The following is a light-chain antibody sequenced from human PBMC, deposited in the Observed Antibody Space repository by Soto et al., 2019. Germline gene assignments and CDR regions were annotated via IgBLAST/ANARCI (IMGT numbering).Light chain of an antibody. V-gene: IGLV1-44*01. CDR2: SSS. CDR3: AAWDDSLNAVV. Sequence: QSALTQPPSASGAPGQRVTISCSGSNSNIGTTTVNWYQHVPGTAPKLLIYSSSQRPSGVPDRFSGSRSGTSASLAISGLQSEDGADYYCAAWDDSLNAVVFGGGTKLTVL. J-gene: IGLJ2*01. CDR1: NSNIGTTT.